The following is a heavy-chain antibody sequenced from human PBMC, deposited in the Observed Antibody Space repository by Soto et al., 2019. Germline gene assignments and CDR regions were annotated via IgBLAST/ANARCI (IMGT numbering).Heavy chain of an antibody. D-gene: IGHD4-17*01. CDR3: AKDKVEVTTMFDY. J-gene: IGHJ4*02. V-gene: IGHV3-9*01. CDR2: ISWNSGSI. Sequence: GGSLRLSCAASGFTFDDYAMHWVRQAPGKGLEWVSGISWNSGSIGYADSVKGRFTISRDNAKNSLYLQMNSLRAEDTALYYCAKDKVEVTTMFDYWGQGTLVTVSS. CDR1: GFTFDDYA.